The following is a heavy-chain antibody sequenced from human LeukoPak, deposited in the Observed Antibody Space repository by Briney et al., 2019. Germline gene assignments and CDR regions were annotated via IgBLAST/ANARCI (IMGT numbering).Heavy chain of an antibody. Sequence: GGSLRLSCAASGFSFGGSVMHWVRQAPGKGLEWVGRIRTNTHNYATSYAASVKGRFTISRDDPKNAAYLQMNSLKTDDTAVYYCTRGTQWLIRLFDYWGQGTLVTVSS. CDR2: IRTNTHNYAT. CDR3: TRGTQWLIRLFDY. CDR1: GFSFGGSV. V-gene: IGHV3-73*01. D-gene: IGHD6-19*01. J-gene: IGHJ4*02.